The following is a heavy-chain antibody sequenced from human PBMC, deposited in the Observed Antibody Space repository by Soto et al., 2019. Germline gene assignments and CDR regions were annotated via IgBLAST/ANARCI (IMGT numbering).Heavy chain of an antibody. CDR1: GGSFSGYY. J-gene: IGHJ4*02. D-gene: IGHD3-9*01. CDR3: ARGRLYDILTGYYKGDQSDFDY. CDR2: INHSGST. Sequence: SETLSLTCAVYGGSFSGYYWSWIRQPPGKGLEWIGEINHSGSTNYNPSLKSRVTISVDTSKNQFSLKLSSVTAADTAVYYCARGRLYDILTGYYKGDQSDFDYWGQGTLVTVSS. V-gene: IGHV4-34*01.